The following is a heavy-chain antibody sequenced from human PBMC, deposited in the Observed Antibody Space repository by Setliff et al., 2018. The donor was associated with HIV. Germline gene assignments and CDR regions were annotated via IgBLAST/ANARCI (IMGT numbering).Heavy chain of an antibody. CDR2: IYTSGKT. D-gene: IGHD1-26*01. CDR3: ARAAYSGTYLWEPATDL. J-gene: IGHJ2*01. V-gene: IGHV4-61*09. CDR1: GDSITRGGYY. Sequence: SETLSLTCTVSGDSITRGGYYWSWIRQPAGKGLEWIGHIYTSGKTHYSPSLKSRITISADTSKNQLSLNLSSETAADTAVYYCARAAYSGTYLWEPATDLWGRGTLVTVSS.